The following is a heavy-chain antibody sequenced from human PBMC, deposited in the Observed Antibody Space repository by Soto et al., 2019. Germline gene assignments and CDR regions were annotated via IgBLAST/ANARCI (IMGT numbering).Heavy chain of an antibody. CDR1: RGSFSGYY. Sequence: PSETLSLTYAVSRGSFSGYYWSWLRQFPGKGLEWIVEIIHTGITNYNPSLKSRVTMSIDTSKKDISLKLSAVAAADTAVYYCARVGQPPSDYWGQGTLGTFAS. V-gene: IGHV4-34*12. CDR2: IIHTGIT. J-gene: IGHJ4*02. D-gene: IGHD2-2*01. CDR3: ARVGQPPSDY.